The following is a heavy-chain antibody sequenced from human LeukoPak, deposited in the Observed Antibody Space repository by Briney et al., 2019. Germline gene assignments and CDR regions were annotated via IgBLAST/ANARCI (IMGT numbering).Heavy chain of an antibody. J-gene: IGHJ4*02. CDR1: GGSISSSSYY. CDR3: ARGGHNLDY. Sequence: SGTLSLTCTVSGGSISSSSYYWGWIRQPPGEGLEWIGSIYYSGSTYYNPSLKSRVTISVDTSKNQFSLKLSSVTAADTAVYYCARGGHNLDYWGQGTLVTVSS. V-gene: IGHV4-39*01. D-gene: IGHD1-20*01. CDR2: IYYSGST.